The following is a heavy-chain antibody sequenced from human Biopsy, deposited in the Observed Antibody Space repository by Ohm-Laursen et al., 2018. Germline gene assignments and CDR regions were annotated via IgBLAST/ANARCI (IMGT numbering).Heavy chain of an antibody. CDR1: GGTFNNYG. CDR3: ARSFGVVINFEHNWFDP. V-gene: IGHV1-69*06. D-gene: IGHD3-3*01. CDR2: INPMFGTA. Sequence: SVKVSCKASGGTFNNYGITWVRQAPGQGLEWMGGINPMFGTAKYAQRFQGRVTITADKSTSTADMELSSLRSDDTAVYYCARSFGVVINFEHNWFDPWGQGTLVTVSS. J-gene: IGHJ5*02.